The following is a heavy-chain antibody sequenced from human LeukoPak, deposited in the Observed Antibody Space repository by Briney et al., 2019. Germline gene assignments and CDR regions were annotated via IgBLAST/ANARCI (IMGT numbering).Heavy chain of an antibody. CDR3: AELGITMIGGV. J-gene: IGHJ6*04. CDR1: GFTFSSYG. D-gene: IGHD3-10*02. V-gene: IGHV3-23*01. Sequence: GGSLRLSCAASGFTFSSYGMSWVRQAPGKGLERVSAISGSGGSTYYADSVKGRFTISRDNAKNSLYLQMNSLRAEDTAVYYCAELGITMIGGVWGKGTTVTISS. CDR2: ISGSGGST.